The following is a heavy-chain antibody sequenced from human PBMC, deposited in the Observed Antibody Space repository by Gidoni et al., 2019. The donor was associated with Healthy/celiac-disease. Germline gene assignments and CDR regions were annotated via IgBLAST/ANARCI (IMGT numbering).Heavy chain of an antibody. Sequence: QVQLVQSGAEVKKAGSSVKVSCTASGGTFGSYAIRWVRQAPGQGLEWMGRIIPILGIANYAQKFQGRVTITADKSTSTAYMELSSLRSEDTAVYYCARAGTYYYDSSGYPAEYFQHWGQGTLVTVSS. CDR1: GGTFGSYA. CDR2: IIPILGIA. D-gene: IGHD3-22*01. J-gene: IGHJ1*01. V-gene: IGHV1-69*04. CDR3: ARAGTYYYDSSGYPAEYFQH.